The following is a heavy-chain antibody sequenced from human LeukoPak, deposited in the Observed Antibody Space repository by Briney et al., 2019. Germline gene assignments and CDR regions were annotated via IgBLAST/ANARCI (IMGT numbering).Heavy chain of an antibody. V-gene: IGHV4-39*07. CDR1: GGSISSSSYY. D-gene: IGHD2-15*01. Sequence: KPSETLSLTCTVSGGSISSSSYYWGWIRQPPGKGLEWIGSIYYSGSTYYNPSLKSRVTISVDTSKNQFSLKLSSVTAADTAVYYCARGFVVVAATPLDYWGQGTLVTVSS. CDR2: IYYSGST. J-gene: IGHJ4*02. CDR3: ARGFVVVAATPLDY.